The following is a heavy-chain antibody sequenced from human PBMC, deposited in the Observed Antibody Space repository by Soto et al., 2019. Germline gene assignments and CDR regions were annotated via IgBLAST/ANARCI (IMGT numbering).Heavy chain of an antibody. CDR3: ARAAPKYNWFDP. J-gene: IGHJ5*02. CDR1: GYTFTSYD. Sequence: GASVKVSCKASGYTFTSYDINWVRQATGQGLEWMGWMNPNSGNTGYAQKFQGRVTMTRNTSISTAYMELSSLRSEDTAVYYCARAAPKYNWFDPWGQGTLVTVSS. D-gene: IGHD6-6*01. CDR2: MNPNSGNT. V-gene: IGHV1-8*01.